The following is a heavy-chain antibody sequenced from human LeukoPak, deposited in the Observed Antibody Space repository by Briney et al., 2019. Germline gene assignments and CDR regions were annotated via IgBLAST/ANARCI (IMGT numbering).Heavy chain of an antibody. J-gene: IGHJ4*02. CDR2: IYSGGST. D-gene: IGHD3-22*01. CDR1: GFTFSSYA. CDR3: ARGHYYDSSGYYGYFDY. V-gene: IGHV3-53*04. Sequence: GGSLRLSCAASGFTFSSYAMSWVRQAPGKGLEWVSVIYSGGSTYYADSVKGRFTISRHNSKNTLYLQMNSLRAEDTAVYYCARGHYYDSSGYYGYFDYWGQGTLVTVSS.